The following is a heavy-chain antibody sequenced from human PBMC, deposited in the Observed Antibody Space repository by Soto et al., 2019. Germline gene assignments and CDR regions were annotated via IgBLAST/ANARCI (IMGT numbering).Heavy chain of an antibody. CDR3: ARFLPGFVGENEAFDC. CDR1: GGSISNNNW. D-gene: IGHD3-3*01. Sequence: QVQLQESGPGLVKPSGTLSLTCTVSGGSISNNNWWSWVRQTPEKGLEWIGQIYHSGNTNYNPSLMSRVYMSVDKSKNQFSLKMNSAPAADTAVYYCARFLPGFVGENEAFDCWGHGTLVTVSS. V-gene: IGHV4-4*02. CDR2: IYHSGNT. J-gene: IGHJ4*01.